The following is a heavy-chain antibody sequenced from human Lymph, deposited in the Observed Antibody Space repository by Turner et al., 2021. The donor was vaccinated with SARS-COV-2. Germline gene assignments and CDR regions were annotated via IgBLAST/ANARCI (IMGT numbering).Heavy chain of an antibody. CDR3: ARQTVNNWVDP. Sequence: QVQLQESGPRLVKPLDTLSPTCTVPGGSMNNNYRSWIRQPPGKRLEWIGVIFYRGSTNYNPSLKRRVTISVDTAESQFSLKLTSVTAADTAIYCCARQTVNNWVDPWGQGTLVTVSS. J-gene: IGHJ5*02. V-gene: IGHV4-59*07. CDR1: GGSMNNNY. D-gene: IGHD2-21*02. CDR2: IFYRGST.